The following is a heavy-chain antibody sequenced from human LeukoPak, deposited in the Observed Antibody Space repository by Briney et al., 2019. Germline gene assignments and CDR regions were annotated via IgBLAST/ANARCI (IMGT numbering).Heavy chain of an antibody. V-gene: IGHV4-59*11. CDR1: GGSIGSHY. Sequence: PSETLSLTCTVSGGSIGSHYRSWIRQPPGKGLEWIGYIYYSGSTNHNPSLKSRVTISVDTSKNQLSLKLSSVTAADTAVYYCARATKVDLVFDYWGQGTLVTVSS. CDR2: IYYSGST. CDR3: ARATKVDLVFDY. D-gene: IGHD5-12*01. J-gene: IGHJ4*02.